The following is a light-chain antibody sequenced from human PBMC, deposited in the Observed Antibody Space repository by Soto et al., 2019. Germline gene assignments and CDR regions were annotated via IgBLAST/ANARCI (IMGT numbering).Light chain of an antibody. CDR2: NTN. Sequence: QNVVTQEASLSVSPGTTVTLTCGLSSGSVSANYYPSWYQQTPGQAPRTLIYNTNTRSSGVPDRFSGSILGNKAALTITGAQADDESDYYCVLYMGSGIGVFGGGTKVTVL. CDR1: SGSVSANYY. CDR3: VLYMGSGIGV. V-gene: IGLV8-61*01. J-gene: IGLJ3*02.